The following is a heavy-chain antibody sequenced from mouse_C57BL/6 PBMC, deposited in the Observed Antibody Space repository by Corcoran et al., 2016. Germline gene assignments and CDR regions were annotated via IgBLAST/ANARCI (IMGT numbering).Heavy chain of an antibody. V-gene: IGHV1-26*01. CDR1: GYTFTDYY. CDR2: INPHNGGT. J-gene: IGHJ2*01. Sequence: EVQLQQSGPELVKPGASVKISCKASGYTFTDYYMNWVKQSHGKSLEWIGDINPHNGGTSYNQKFKGKATLTVDKSSSTAYMELRSLTSEDSAVYYGARDYSFDYWGQGTTLTVSS. CDR3: ARDYSFDY.